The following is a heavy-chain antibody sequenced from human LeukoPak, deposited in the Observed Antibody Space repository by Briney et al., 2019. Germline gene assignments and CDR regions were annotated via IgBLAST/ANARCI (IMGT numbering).Heavy chain of an antibody. J-gene: IGHJ3*02. V-gene: IGHV3-23*01. D-gene: IGHD5-18*01. CDR2: ISGSGGST. CDR3: AKGLGYPVPLDAFDI. CDR1: GFTFSSYG. Sequence: GGSLRLSCAASGFTFSSYGMSWVRQAPGKGLEWVSAISGSGGSTYYAGSVKGRFTISRDNSKNPLYLQMNSLRAEDTAVYYCAKGLGYPVPLDAFDIWGQGTMVTVSS.